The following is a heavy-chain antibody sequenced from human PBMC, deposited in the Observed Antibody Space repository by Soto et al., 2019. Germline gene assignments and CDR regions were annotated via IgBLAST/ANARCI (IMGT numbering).Heavy chain of an antibody. CDR1: GGTFSSYT. CDR3: ARGSSGYDYDYFDY. V-gene: IGHV1-69*02. Sequence: SVKVACKASGGTFSSYTISWVRQAPGQGLEWMGRIIPILGIANYAQKFQGRVTITADKSTSTAYMELSSLRSEDTAVYYCARGSSGYDYDYFDYWGQGTLVTVSS. D-gene: IGHD5-12*01. CDR2: IIPILGIA. J-gene: IGHJ4*02.